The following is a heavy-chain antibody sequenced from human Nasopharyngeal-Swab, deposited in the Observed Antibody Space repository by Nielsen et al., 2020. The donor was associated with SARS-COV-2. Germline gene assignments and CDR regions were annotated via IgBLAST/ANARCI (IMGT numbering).Heavy chain of an antibody. CDR3: ARIGYCSSTSCPEGWFDP. D-gene: IGHD2-2*01. Sequence: VRQMPGKGLEWMGIIYPGDSDTRYSPSFRGQVTISADKSISTAYLQWSSLKASDTAMYYCARIGYCSSTSCPEGWFDPWGQGTLVTVSS. V-gene: IGHV5-51*01. J-gene: IGHJ5*02. CDR2: IYPGDSDT.